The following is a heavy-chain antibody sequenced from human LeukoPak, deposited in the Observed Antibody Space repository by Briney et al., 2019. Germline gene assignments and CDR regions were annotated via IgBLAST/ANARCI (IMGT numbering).Heavy chain of an antibody. CDR2: INPSNGGT. CDR3: ARVGYFGSGSYCPY. D-gene: IGHD3-10*01. CDR1: GYTFTDYY. Sequence: GASVKVSCKASGYTFTDYYIHWVRQAPGQGLEWMGWINPSNGGTNFAQEFRGRVTMTRDTSISTAYMEPSRLTSDDTAVYYCARVGYFGSGSYCPYWGQGTLVTVSS. J-gene: IGHJ4*02. V-gene: IGHV1-2*02.